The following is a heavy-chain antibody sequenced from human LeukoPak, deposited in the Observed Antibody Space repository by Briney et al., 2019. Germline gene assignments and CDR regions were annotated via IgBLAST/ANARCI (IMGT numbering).Heavy chain of an antibody. Sequence: SETLSLTCTVSGGSISSSSYYWSWIRQPPGKGLEWIGYIYYSGSTNYNPSLKSRVTISVDTSKNQFSLKLSSVTAADTAVYYCARYVVITPNAFDIWGQGTMVTVSS. CDR1: GGSISSSSYY. D-gene: IGHD3-22*01. J-gene: IGHJ3*02. CDR3: ARYVVITPNAFDI. V-gene: IGHV4-61*05. CDR2: IYYSGST.